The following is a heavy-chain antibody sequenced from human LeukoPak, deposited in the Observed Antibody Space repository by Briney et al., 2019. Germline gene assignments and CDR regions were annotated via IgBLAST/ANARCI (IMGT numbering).Heavy chain of an antibody. CDR2: IDYSGST. CDR3: ARGFGYDSTGYRAFDI. Sequence: PSETLSLTCTVSGGSISTYYWNWIRQPPEKGLECIGYIDYSGSTNYNPSLKSRVAISVDTSKNHFSLKLSSVTAADTAVYYCARGFGYDSTGYRAFDIWGQGTMVTVSS. V-gene: IGHV4-59*01. D-gene: IGHD3-22*01. CDR1: GGSISTYY. J-gene: IGHJ3*02.